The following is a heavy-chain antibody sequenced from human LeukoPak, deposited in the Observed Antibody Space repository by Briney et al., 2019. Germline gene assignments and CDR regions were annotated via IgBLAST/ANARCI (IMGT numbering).Heavy chain of an antibody. CDR1: GGSISSNHW. V-gene: IGHV4-4*02. CDR2: IYHSGST. CDR3: ARETVVGALYYFDY. J-gene: IGHJ4*02. D-gene: IGHD1-26*01. Sequence: SETLSLTCAVSGGSISSNHWWSWVRQPPGKGLEWIGEIYHSGSTNYNPSLKSRVTISVDKSKNQFSLKLSSVTAADTAVYYCARETVVGALYYFDYWGQGTLVTVSS.